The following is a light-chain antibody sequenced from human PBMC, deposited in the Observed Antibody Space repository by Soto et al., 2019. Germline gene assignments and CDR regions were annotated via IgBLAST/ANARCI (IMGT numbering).Light chain of an antibody. CDR3: QVWDSSSDPTWV. CDR2: DDS. J-gene: IGLJ3*02. Sequence: SYELTQPPSVSVAPGQTARITCEGCNIGSTSVHWYQQKPGQAPVLVVYDDSDRPSGIPERISGSKSGNTATLTISRVEAGDEADYYCQVWDSSSDPTWVFGGGTKLTVL. V-gene: IGLV3-21*02. CDR1: NIGSTS.